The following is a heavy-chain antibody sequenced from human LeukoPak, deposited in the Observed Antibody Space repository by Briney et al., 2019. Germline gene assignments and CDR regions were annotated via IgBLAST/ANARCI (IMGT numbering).Heavy chain of an antibody. CDR2: IYYSGST. V-gene: IGHV4-61*01. J-gene: IGHJ4*02. D-gene: IGHD5-18*01. CDR3: ARDGRDTAMVPYYFDY. Sequence: SETLSLTCTVSGGSVSSGSYYWSWIRQPPGKGLEWIGYIYYSGSTNYNPSLKSRFTISVDTSKNQFSLKLSSVTAADTAVYYCARDGRDTAMVPYYFDYWGQGTLVTVSS. CDR1: GGSVSSGSYY.